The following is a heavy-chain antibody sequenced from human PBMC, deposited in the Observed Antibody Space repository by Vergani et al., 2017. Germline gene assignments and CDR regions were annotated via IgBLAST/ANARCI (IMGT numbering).Heavy chain of an antibody. D-gene: IGHD3-22*01. J-gene: IGHJ4*02. Sequence: EVQLLASGGNLVQPGGSLRLSCAASGFTFTNFAMTWVRQAPGEGLEWVSGISGSGGFTYYADSVKGRFTISRDNSKNTIFLQMNNLRAEDTAVYYCAKDNVPGYYDSSGYCDYWGQGTLVTVSS. CDR1: GFTFTNFA. V-gene: IGHV3-23*01. CDR3: AKDNVPGYYDSSGYCDY. CDR2: ISGSGGFT.